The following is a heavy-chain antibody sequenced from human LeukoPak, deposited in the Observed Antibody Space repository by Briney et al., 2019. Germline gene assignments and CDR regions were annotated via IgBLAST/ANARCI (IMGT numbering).Heavy chain of an antibody. CDR3: ARADYGGIWYYYYGMDV. D-gene: IGHD4-23*01. CDR2: ISAYNGNT. V-gene: IGHV1-18*01. Sequence: GASVKVSCKASGYTFTSYGISWVRQAPGQGLEWMGWISAYNGNTNYAQKLQGRVTMTTDTSTSTAYMELRSLRSDDTAVYYCARADYGGIWYYYYGMDVWGQGTTVTVSS. J-gene: IGHJ6*02. CDR1: GYTFTSYG.